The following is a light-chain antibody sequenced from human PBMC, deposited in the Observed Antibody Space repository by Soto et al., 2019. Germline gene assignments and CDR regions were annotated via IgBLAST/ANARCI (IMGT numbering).Light chain of an antibody. J-gene: IGKJ5*01. CDR3: RQRYSTSIT. V-gene: IGKV1-39*01. CDR2: AAS. Sequence: DIQMTQSPSSLSASIGDRVTITCRASQSISSYLNWYHQRPGKAPKLLIYAASSLQRGVPSRFSGSGSGTDFTLTISSLQPEYFATYYCRQRYSTSITFAQGTRLEIK. CDR1: QSISSY.